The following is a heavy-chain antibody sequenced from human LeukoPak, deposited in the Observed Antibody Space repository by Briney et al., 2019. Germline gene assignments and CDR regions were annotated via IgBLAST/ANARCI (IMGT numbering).Heavy chain of an antibody. Sequence: ALVKVSCKVSGYTLTELSMHWVRQAPGKGLEWMGGFDPEDGETIYAQKFQGRVTMTEDTSTDTAYMELSSLRSEDTAVYYCATHKRELRRLRCDWFDPWGQGTLVTVSS. V-gene: IGHV1-24*01. CDR2: FDPEDGET. J-gene: IGHJ5*02. CDR3: ATHKRELRRLRCDWFDP. D-gene: IGHD1-7*01. CDR1: GYTLTELS.